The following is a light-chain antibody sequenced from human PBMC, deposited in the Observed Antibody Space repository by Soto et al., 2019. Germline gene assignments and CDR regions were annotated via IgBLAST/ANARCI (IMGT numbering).Light chain of an antibody. CDR2: DAS. V-gene: IGKV3-20*01. CDR3: QQYVSSPPSWT. J-gene: IGKJ1*01. CDR1: QSVSSSY. Sequence: ETVLTQSPGTLSLSPGERATLSCRASQSVSSSYLAWYQQKPGQAPRLLIYDASSRATGIPDRFSGSGSGTDLTLTISRLEPEDFAVYYCQQYVSSPPSWTFGQGTKVEL.